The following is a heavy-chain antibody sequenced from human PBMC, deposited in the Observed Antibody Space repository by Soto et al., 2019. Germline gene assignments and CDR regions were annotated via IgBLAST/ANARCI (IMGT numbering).Heavy chain of an antibody. D-gene: IGHD3-22*01. CDR2: MIPISGTT. V-gene: IGHV1-69*06. Sequence: SLEGSFKASGGTFSIYRIILLLHSPWQWRELMGVMIPISGTTNYAQKFQCRVTIMADKSTSTAYMELSSLRSEDTAVYYCARDETQGINVMVVAKYHAFKIWGKGKLVSLSS. J-gene: IGHJ3*02. CDR1: GGTFSIYR. CDR3: ARDETQGINVMVVAKYHAFKI.